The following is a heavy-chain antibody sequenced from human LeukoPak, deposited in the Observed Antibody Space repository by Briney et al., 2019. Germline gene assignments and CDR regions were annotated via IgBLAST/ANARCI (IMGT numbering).Heavy chain of an antibody. CDR1: GGSISSYY. J-gene: IGHJ4*02. CDR3: ARERGSGSSRPIDY. V-gene: IGHV4-4*07. Sequence: SETLSLTCTVSGGSISSYYWSWIRQPAGKGLEWIGRIYTSGSTNYNPSLKSRVTISVDTSKNQFSLKLSSVTAADTAVYYCARERGSGSSRPIDYWGQGTLVTVSS. CDR2: IYTSGST. D-gene: IGHD1-26*01.